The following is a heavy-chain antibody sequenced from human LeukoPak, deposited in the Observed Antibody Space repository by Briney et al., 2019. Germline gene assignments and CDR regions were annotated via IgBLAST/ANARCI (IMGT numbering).Heavy chain of an antibody. CDR3: ARIPIAVAGRWYYFDY. D-gene: IGHD6-19*01. V-gene: IGHV1-69*05. J-gene: IGHJ4*02. CDR2: IIPNFGTA. CDR1: GGTFSSYA. Sequence: SVKVSCKASGGTFSSYAISWVRQAPGQGLEWMGRIIPNFGTANYAQKFQGRVTITTDESTSTAYMELSSLRSEDTAVYYCARIPIAVAGRWYYFDYWGQGTLVTVSS.